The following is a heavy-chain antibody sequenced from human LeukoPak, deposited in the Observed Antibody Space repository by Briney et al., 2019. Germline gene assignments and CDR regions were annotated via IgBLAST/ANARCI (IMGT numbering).Heavy chain of an antibody. V-gene: IGHV3-23*01. CDR1: GFTFSLYA. CDR3: AKDLEYCSGGSCYGDS. J-gene: IGHJ5*01. Sequence: GGSLRLSCAASGFTFSLYAMNWVRQAPGKGLEWVSVISDSGGSTYYADSVKGRFTVSRDNSKKTVVLQMNSLRAEDTAMYYCAKDLEYCSGGSCYGDSWGQGTLVTVSS. CDR2: ISDSGGST. D-gene: IGHD2-15*01.